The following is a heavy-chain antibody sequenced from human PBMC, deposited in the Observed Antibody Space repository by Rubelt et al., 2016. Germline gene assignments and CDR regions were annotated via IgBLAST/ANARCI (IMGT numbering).Heavy chain of an antibody. CDR1: GFTFSTYA. V-gene: IGHV3-64*05. Sequence: EVQLVEAGGGLVQPGGSLRLSCSASGFTFSTYAMHWVRQAPGKGLEFVSTISSNADSTSYADSVKGRFTISRDNSKNTLDVQLSSRRAEDTSVYYCGKKGCGGTRCYGNVWGQGTTVTVSS. CDR2: ISSNADST. D-gene: IGHD2-2*01. CDR3: GKKGCGGTRCYGNV. J-gene: IGHJ6*02.